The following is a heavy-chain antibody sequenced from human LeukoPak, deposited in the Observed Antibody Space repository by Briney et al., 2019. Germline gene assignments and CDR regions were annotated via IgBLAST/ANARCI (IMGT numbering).Heavy chain of an antibody. D-gene: IGHD3-22*01. V-gene: IGHV3-20*04. Sequence: GGSLRLSCAASGFTFDDYGMSWVRQAPGKGLEWVSGINWNGGSTGYADSVKGRFTISRDNAKNSLDLQMNDLRAEDTAVYYCARDRSGHYYDSSGYSYTRKEVGSFDYWGQGTLVTVSS. CDR2: INWNGGST. CDR1: GFTFDDYG. J-gene: IGHJ4*02. CDR3: ARDRSGHYYDSSGYSYTRKEVGSFDY.